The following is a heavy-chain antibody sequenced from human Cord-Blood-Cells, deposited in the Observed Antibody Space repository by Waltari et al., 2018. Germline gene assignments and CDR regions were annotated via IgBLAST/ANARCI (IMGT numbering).Heavy chain of an antibody. CDR2: FDPEDGET. CDR3: ATDRERYSYGYPYYFDY. J-gene: IGHJ4*02. CDR1: GYTLPELS. Sequence: QVQLVQSGAEVKKPGASVKVSCKVSGYTLPELSMPWVRQAPGPGLEWMGGFDPEDGETNYAQKFQGRVTMTEDTSTDTAYMELSSLRSEDTAVYYCATDRERYSYGYPYYFDYWGQGTLVTVSS. D-gene: IGHD5-18*01. V-gene: IGHV1-24*01.